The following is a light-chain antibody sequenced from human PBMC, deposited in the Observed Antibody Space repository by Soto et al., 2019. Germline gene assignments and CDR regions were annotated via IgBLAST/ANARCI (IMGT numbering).Light chain of an antibody. Sequence: DIQMTQSPSTLPASVGDRVTLSCRASQSIRSSLAWYQQKPGKTATLLIYKASSRESGVPSRFSGSGSGTEFTLTISSLQPDDFATYYCQQYNNYLWRFGQGSKVDIK. V-gene: IGKV1-5*03. CDR2: KAS. CDR3: QQYNNYLWR. CDR1: QSIRSS. J-gene: IGKJ1*01.